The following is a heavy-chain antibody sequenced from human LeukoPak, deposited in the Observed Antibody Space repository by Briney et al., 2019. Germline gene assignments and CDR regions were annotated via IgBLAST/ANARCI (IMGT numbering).Heavy chain of an antibody. D-gene: IGHD5-12*01. Sequence: PSETLSLTCSVSGGSISSGVYYWSWIRQPPGKGLEWIGEINHSGSTNYNPSLKSRVTISVDTSKNQFSLKLSSVTAADTAVYYCARGRKGGYDRSLVKSTGTFDYWGQGTLVTVSS. J-gene: IGHJ4*02. CDR1: GGSISSGVYY. CDR3: ARGRKGGYDRSLVKSTGTFDY. CDR2: INHSGST. V-gene: IGHV4-39*07.